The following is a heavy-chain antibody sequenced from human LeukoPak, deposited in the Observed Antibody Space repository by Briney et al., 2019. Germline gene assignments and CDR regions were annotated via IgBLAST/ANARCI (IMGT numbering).Heavy chain of an antibody. CDR1: GFTFSSYW. D-gene: IGHD3-22*01. CDR2: INSDGSST. Sequence: GGSLRLSCAASGFTFSSYWMHWVRQAPGKGLVWVSRINSDGSSTSYADSVKGRFTISRDNAKNTLYLQMNSLRAEDTAVYYCAKLGRGVVVSGDYWGQGTLVTVSS. J-gene: IGHJ4*02. CDR3: AKLGRGVVVSGDY. V-gene: IGHV3-74*01.